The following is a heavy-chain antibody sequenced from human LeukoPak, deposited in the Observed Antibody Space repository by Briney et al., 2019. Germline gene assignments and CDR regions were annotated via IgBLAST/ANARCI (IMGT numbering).Heavy chain of an antibody. CDR1: GFTFGNYW. CDR3: GRGISGVPPVIDC. J-gene: IGHJ4*02. V-gene: IGHV3-74*01. Sequence: GGSLRLSCAASGFTFGNYWMHWVRHAPGEGLVWVSRVSVDGSHASYADSVKGRFTISRDNAKNTLYPQMTSLRAEDTAVFYCGRGISGVPPVIDCWGQGTLVTVSS. D-gene: IGHD2-8*01. CDR2: VSVDGSHA.